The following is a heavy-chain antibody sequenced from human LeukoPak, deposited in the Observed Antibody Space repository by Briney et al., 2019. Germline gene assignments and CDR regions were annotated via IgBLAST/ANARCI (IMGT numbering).Heavy chain of an antibody. D-gene: IGHD2/OR15-2a*01. CDR1: GGSISNYY. CDR2: VYTTGRT. CDR3: ARRSFSYYGMDV. Sequence: SETLSLTCTVSGGSISNYYWTWIRQPAGKGLEWIGRVYTTGRTSYNPSLKSRVTMSVDTSKNQFSPNLTSVTAADTAVYYCARRSFSYYGMDVWGQGTTVTVPS. V-gene: IGHV4-4*07. J-gene: IGHJ6*02.